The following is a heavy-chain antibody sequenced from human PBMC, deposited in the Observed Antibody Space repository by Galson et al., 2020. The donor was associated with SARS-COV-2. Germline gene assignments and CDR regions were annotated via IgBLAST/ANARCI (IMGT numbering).Heavy chain of an antibody. J-gene: IGHJ4*02. CDR2: LSPRDSAP. CDR3: ARRGDAYNLFDY. V-gene: IGHV5-51*01. D-gene: IGHD1-1*01. Sequence: GESLKISCKGSGYSFSPPFLSFFLPLPFPFLPFLFPLSPRDSAPLSLPSFQGPVTISADKSISTAYLQWSSLKGSDTAVYYCARRGDAYNLFDYWGQGTQVTVSS. CDR1: GYSFSPPF.